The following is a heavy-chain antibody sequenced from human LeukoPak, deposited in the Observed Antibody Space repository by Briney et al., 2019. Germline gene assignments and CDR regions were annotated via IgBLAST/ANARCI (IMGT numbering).Heavy chain of an antibody. Sequence: SETLSLTCTVSGGSISSGNYYLHWIRQPAGKGLEWIGRIYSRGSTNYNSSLKSRVTISLDTSKNQFSLKLTSVTAADTAVYYCAGNKGASGWVLGYGARGTLATAS. J-gene: IGHJ4*02. CDR1: GGSISSGNYY. D-gene: IGHD6-19*01. CDR3: AGNKGASGWVLGY. V-gene: IGHV4-61*02. CDR2: IYSRGST.